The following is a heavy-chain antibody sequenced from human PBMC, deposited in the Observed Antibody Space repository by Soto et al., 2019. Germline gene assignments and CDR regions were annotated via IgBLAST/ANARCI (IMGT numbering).Heavy chain of an antibody. V-gene: IGHV4-34*01. Sequence: QVQLQQWGAGLLKPSETLSLTCAVYGGSFSGYYWSWIRQPPGKGLEWIGEINHSGSTNYNPSLKSRVTISVDTSKNQISLKLSSVTAADTAVYYCARGQVLRFLEWVIDYWGQGTLVTVSS. J-gene: IGHJ4*02. D-gene: IGHD3-3*01. CDR2: INHSGST. CDR1: GGSFSGYY. CDR3: ARGQVLRFLEWVIDY.